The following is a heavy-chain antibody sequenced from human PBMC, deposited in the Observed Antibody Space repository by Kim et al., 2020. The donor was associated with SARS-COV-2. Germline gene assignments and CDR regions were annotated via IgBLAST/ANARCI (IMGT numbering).Heavy chain of an antibody. V-gene: IGHV1-69*04. CDR2: IIPILGIA. CDR1: GGTFSSYA. Sequence: SVKVSCKASGGTFSSYAISWVRQAPGQGLEWMGRIIPILGIANYAQKFQGRVTITADKSTSTAYMELSSLRSEDTAVYYCARDPYYYDSSGVNCWGQGTLVTVSS. J-gene: IGHJ4*02. D-gene: IGHD3-22*01. CDR3: ARDPYYYDSSGVNC.